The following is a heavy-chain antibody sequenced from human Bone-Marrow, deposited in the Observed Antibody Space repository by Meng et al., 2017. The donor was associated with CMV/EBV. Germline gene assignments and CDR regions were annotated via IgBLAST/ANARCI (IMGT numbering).Heavy chain of an antibody. D-gene: IGHD1-1*01. Sequence: SVKVSCKASGGTFSSYTYTWVRQAPGKGLEWMGRIIPLLGATTFAQKFQGRVTITADKSTSTVYMELTSLRSEDTAVFYCARGQLLSSSYYYYAMDFWGQGTTVTVSS. CDR3: ARGQLLSSSYYYYAMDF. J-gene: IGHJ6*02. CDR1: GGTFSSYT. V-gene: IGHV1-69*08. CDR2: IIPLLGAT.